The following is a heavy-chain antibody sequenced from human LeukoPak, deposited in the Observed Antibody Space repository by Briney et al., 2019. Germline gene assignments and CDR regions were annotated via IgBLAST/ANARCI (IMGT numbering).Heavy chain of an antibody. V-gene: IGHV3-48*04. D-gene: IGHD5-18*01. CDR2: ISRSSENI. Sequence: TGGSLRLSCAASGFTFSSYSMNWVRQAPGKGLEWVSYISRSSENIYYADSVKGRFTISRDNANTSLFLQMNSLRAEDTAVYYRARGVRGFSYGLVYSYFYMDVWGKGTTVTVSS. CDR3: ARGVRGFSYGLVYSYFYMDV. CDR1: GFTFSSYS. J-gene: IGHJ6*03.